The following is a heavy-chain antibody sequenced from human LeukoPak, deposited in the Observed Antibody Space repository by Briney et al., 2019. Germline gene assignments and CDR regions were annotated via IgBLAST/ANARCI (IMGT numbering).Heavy chain of an antibody. Sequence: GGSPRLSCAASGFTSNSYGMIWVRQAPGKGLEWISYISPSGSTVYYADSVKGRFTISRDNARNSLDLQMNSLRAEDTGVYHCARVRGVTVAVMYFDFWGQGTLVTVSS. J-gene: IGHJ4*02. CDR3: ARVRGVTVAVMYFDF. V-gene: IGHV3-48*01. CDR1: GFTSNSYG. D-gene: IGHD3-22*01. CDR2: ISPSGSTV.